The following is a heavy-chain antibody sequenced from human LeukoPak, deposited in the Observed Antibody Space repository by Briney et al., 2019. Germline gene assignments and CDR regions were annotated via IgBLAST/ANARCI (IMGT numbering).Heavy chain of an antibody. CDR1: GFTVSSNY. Sequence: GGSLRLSCAASGFTVSSNYMSWVRQAPGKGLEWVSVIYTDDSTYYADSVKGRFTISRDNSRNTLYLQMNSLRAEDTAVYYCARDAPYYYDSSGYYSYWGQGILVTVSS. CDR2: IYTDDST. V-gene: IGHV3-53*01. J-gene: IGHJ4*02. CDR3: ARDAPYYYDSSGYYSY. D-gene: IGHD3-22*01.